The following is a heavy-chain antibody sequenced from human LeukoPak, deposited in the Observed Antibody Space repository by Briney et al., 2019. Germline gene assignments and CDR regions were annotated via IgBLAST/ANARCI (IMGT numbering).Heavy chain of an antibody. V-gene: IGHV1-69*04. CDR2: IIPILGIA. J-gene: IGHJ6*02. CDR1: GGTFSSYA. D-gene: IGHD5-18*01. Sequence: SVKVSCKASGGTFSSYAISWVRQAPGQGLEWMGRIIPILGIANYARKFQGRGTITADKSTSTAYLELSSLTSEDTAVYYCARDFTAMGPYYYYGMDVWGQGTTVTVSS. CDR3: ARDFTAMGPYYYYGMDV.